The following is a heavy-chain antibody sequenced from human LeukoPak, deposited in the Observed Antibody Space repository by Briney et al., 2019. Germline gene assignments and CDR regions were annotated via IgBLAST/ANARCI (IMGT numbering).Heavy chain of an antibody. CDR1: GDSVSSNSAA. CDR2: TYYRTKLYN. CDR3: SRERVAVAGGDYFYYYMDV. D-gene: IGHD6-19*01. Sequence: SQTLSLTCAISGDSVSSNSAAWNWIRQSPSRGLEWLGRTYYRTKLYNDYAVSVKSRITINPDTSKNKFSLQLNSVTPEDTAVYYCSRERVAVAGGDYFYYYMDVWGKGTTVTVSS. V-gene: IGHV6-1*01. J-gene: IGHJ6*03.